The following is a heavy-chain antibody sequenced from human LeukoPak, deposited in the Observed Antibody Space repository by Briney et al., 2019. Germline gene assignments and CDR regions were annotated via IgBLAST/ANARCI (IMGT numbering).Heavy chain of an antibody. CDR3: ARGDSSGYYYKFDY. Sequence: SETLSLTCTVSGGSISSYYWSWIRQPPGKGLEWIGYIYYSGCTNYNPSLKSRVTISVDTSKNQFSLKLSSVTAADTAVYYCARGDSSGYYYKFDYWGQGTLVTVSS. V-gene: IGHV4-59*01. J-gene: IGHJ4*02. CDR2: IYYSGCT. CDR1: GGSISSYY. D-gene: IGHD3-22*01.